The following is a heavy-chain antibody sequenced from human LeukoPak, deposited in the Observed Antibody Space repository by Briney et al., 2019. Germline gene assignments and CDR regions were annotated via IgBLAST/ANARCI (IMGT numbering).Heavy chain of an antibody. CDR2: LLTGNGNT. J-gene: IGHJ4*02. CDR1: GYTFTSYA. V-gene: IGHV1-3*04. D-gene: IGHD2-15*01. CDR3: ARAACSWSCFDY. Sequence: GASVKVSCKASGYTFTSYAIHWVRQAPAQRLEWMGWLLTGNGNTKYSQKFQDRVTITRDTSASTVYMELSSLRSEDTAVYFCARAACSWSCFDYWGQGILVTVSS.